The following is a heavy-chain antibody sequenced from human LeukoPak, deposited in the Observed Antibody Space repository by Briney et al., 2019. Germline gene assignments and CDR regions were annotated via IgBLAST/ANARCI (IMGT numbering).Heavy chain of an antibody. V-gene: IGHV1-18*01. CDR3: AKSQYYDSSGYSGSVDY. J-gene: IGHJ4*02. CDR1: GYTFTSYG. CDR2: ISAYNGNT. D-gene: IGHD3-22*01. Sequence: ASVKVSCKASGYTFTSYGISWVRQAPGQGLEWMGWISAYNGNTNYAQKLQGRVTMTADTSTSTAYMEPRSLRSDDTAVYYCAKSQYYDSSGYSGSVDYWGQGTLVTVSS.